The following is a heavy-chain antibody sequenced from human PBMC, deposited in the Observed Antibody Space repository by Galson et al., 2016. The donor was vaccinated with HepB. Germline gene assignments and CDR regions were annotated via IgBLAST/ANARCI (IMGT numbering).Heavy chain of an antibody. CDR1: GFAFSSYW. CDR2: IDSDGSST. J-gene: IGHJ4*02. CDR3: TRDPPHFWGLEFDY. Sequence: SLRLSCAASGFAFSSYWMYWVRQAPGKGLMWVSRIDSDGSSTNYADSVKGRFTISRDNAENTLYLQMNSLRAEDTAVYYCTRDPPHFWGLEFDYWGQGTLVTVSS. V-gene: IGHV3-74*01. D-gene: IGHD3-16*01.